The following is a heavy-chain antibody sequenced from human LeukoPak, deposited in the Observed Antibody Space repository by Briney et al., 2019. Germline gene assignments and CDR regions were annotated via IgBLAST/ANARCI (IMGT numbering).Heavy chain of an antibody. CDR1: GYTFTSYY. CDR2: INPSGGST. Sequence: ASVKVSCRASGYTFTSYYMHWVRQAPGQGLEWMGIINPSGGSTSYAQKFQGRVTMTRDTSTSTVYMELSSLRSEDTAVYYCARHSTGGRYDSSGSQLDYWGQGTLVTVSS. CDR3: ARHSTGGRYDSSGSQLDY. V-gene: IGHV1-46*01. D-gene: IGHD3-22*01. J-gene: IGHJ4*02.